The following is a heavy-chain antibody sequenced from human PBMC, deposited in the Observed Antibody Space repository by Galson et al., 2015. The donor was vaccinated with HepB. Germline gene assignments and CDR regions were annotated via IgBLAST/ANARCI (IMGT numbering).Heavy chain of an antibody. CDR3: ARVRADCSSTSCYSQAQLDP. J-gene: IGHJ5*02. CDR2: ISAYNGNI. Sequence: SVKVSCKASGYTFTSYGISWVRQAPGQGLEWMGWISAYNGNINYAQKLQGRVTMTTDTSTSTAYMELRSLRSDDTAVYYCARVRADCSSTSCYSQAQLDPWGQGTLVTVSS. V-gene: IGHV1-18*04. CDR1: GYTFTSYG. D-gene: IGHD2-2*02.